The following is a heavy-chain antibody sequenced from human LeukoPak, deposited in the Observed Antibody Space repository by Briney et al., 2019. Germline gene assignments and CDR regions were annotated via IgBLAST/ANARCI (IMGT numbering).Heavy chain of an antibody. CDR2: ISSSSSTI. CDR1: GFTFSSYS. Sequence: GGSLRLSCAASGFTFSSYSMNWVRQAPGKGLEWVSYISSSSSTIYYADSVKGRFTISRDNAKISLYLQMNSLRAEDTAVYYCARYRSGYYFDYWGQGTLVTVSS. V-gene: IGHV3-48*01. J-gene: IGHJ4*02. D-gene: IGHD3-10*01. CDR3: ARYRSGYYFDY.